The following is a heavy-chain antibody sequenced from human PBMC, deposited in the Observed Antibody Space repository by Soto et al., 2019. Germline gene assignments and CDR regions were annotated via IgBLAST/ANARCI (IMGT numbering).Heavy chain of an antibody. CDR2: IYQSGVT. CDR1: GDSYSISTYS. CDR3: AGMPYTSGLRFDP. J-gene: IGHJ5*02. D-gene: IGHD6-19*01. Sequence: SETLSLTCNMSGDSYSISTYSWSWIRQPPGKALQWIGFIYQSGVTSYNPSLASRVSISLDRSNNQCSLKLKSVTAADTAVYFCAGMPYTSGLRFDPWGPGTLVTSPQ. V-gene: IGHV4-30-2*01.